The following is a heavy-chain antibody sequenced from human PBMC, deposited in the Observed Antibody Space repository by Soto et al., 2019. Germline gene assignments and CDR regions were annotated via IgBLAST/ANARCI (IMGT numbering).Heavy chain of an antibody. V-gene: IGHV4-59*01. CDR2: IYYSGST. Sequence: PSETLSLTCTVSGGSRSSYYWSWIRQPPGKGLEWIGYIYYSGSTNYNPSLKSRVTISVDTSKNQFSMKLSSVTAADTAVYYCARDHGFGELLAWFDPWGQGTLVTVS. CDR1: GGSRSSYY. D-gene: IGHD3-10*01. CDR3: ARDHGFGELLAWFDP. J-gene: IGHJ5*02.